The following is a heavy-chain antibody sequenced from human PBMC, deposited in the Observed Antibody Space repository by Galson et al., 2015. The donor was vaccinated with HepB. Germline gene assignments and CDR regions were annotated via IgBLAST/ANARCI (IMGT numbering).Heavy chain of an antibody. CDR1: GFTFSSYW. J-gene: IGHJ4*02. Sequence: SLRLSCAASGFTFSSYWMHWVRQAPGKGLVWVSRINSDGSSTSYADSVKGRFTISRDNAKNTLYLQMNSLRAEDTAVYYCARDQLGYYDFWSGPDYWVQVTLVTVSS. D-gene: IGHD3-3*01. V-gene: IGHV3-74*01. CDR3: ARDQLGYYDFWSGPDY. CDR2: INSDGSST.